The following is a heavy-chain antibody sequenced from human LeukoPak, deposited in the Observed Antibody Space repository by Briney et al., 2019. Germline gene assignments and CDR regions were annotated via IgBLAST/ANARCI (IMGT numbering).Heavy chain of an antibody. Sequence: PGGSLRLSCAASGFTFTSYAMSWVRQAPGKGLECVSEISGSGDSTYYADSVKGRFTISRDNSKNTLYLQMNSLRAEDTAVYYCAKSGIHAPRNIWGQGTMVTVSS. CDR1: GFTFTSYA. D-gene: IGHD5-18*01. J-gene: IGHJ3*02. CDR2: ISGSGDST. CDR3: AKSGIHAPRNI. V-gene: IGHV3-23*01.